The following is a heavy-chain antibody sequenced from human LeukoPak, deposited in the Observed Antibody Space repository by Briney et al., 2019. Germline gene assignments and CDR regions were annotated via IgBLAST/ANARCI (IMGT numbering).Heavy chain of an antibody. D-gene: IGHD3-22*01. V-gene: IGHV4-59*01. J-gene: IGHJ1*01. Sequence: SETLSLTCTVSGGSISSYYWSWIRQPPGKGLEWIGYIYYSGSTNYNPSLKSRVTISVYTSKNQFSLKLSSVTAADTAVYYCARLKYYYDSSGSRAEYFQHWGQGTLVTVSS. CDR2: IYYSGST. CDR3: ARLKYYYDSSGSRAEYFQH. CDR1: GGSISSYY.